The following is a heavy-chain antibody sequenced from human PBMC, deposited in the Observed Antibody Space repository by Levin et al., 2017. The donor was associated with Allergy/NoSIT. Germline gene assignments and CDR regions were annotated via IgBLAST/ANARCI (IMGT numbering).Heavy chain of an antibody. V-gene: IGHV3-7*01. J-gene: IGHJ4*02. Sequence: GGSLRLSCAASGFPFSVYWMTWVRQAPGKGLEWVANIKQDGTTKYYVDSVKGRFTISRDNAKNSLFLQMNSLTDEDTAVYYCARLGFLEGSGSYDYWGQGTLVTVST. D-gene: IGHD3-10*01. CDR1: GFPFSVYW. CDR3: ARLGFLEGSGSYDY. CDR2: IKQDGTTK.